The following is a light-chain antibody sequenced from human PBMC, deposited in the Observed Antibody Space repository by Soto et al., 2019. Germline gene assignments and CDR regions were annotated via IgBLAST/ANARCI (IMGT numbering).Light chain of an antibody. CDR2: DAS. V-gene: IGKV3-11*01. CDR3: QQPRSRLT. J-gene: IGKJ3*01. CDR1: QSLSNF. Sequence: EIVLTQSPATLSLSPGERATLSCRASQSLSNFLAWYQQKPGQAPRLLIYDASNRATGIPVRFSGSGSGTYFSLTTSSLEPEDFGVYYWQQPRSRLTFGTGTTV.